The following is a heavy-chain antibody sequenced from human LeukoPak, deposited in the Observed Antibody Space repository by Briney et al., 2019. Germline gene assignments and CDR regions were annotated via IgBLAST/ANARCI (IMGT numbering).Heavy chain of an antibody. Sequence: PSETLSLTCTVSGGSISSYYWSWIRQPAGKGLEWIGRIYTSGSTNYNPSLKSRVTISVDKSKNKFSLKLSSVTAADTAVYYCAKEGGYSYGYRIDYWGQGTLVTVSS. D-gene: IGHD5-18*01. V-gene: IGHV4-4*07. CDR2: IYTSGST. CDR3: AKEGGYSYGYRIDY. J-gene: IGHJ4*02. CDR1: GGSISSYY.